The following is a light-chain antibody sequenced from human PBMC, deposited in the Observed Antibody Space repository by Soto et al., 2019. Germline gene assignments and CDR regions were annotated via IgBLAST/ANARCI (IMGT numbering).Light chain of an antibody. V-gene: IGKV1-5*01. CDR2: DAS. CDR3: KQYNSYWT. J-gene: IGKJ1*01. CDR1: QSISSW. Sequence: DLQMTQSPSTLSSSVGDRVTITCRASQSISSWLAWYQQKPGKAPKPLIYDASSLESGVPSRFRGSGSGTEFTLTIRSLQPDDFATYYCKQYNSYWTCGQGTKVDIK.